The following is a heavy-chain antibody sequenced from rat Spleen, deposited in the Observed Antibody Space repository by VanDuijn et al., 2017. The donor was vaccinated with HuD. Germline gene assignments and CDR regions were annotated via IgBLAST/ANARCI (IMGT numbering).Heavy chain of an antibody. CDR1: GFTFSNYG. V-gene: IGHV5S13*01. CDR3: ARETGYNSYFDY. D-gene: IGHD1-4*01. J-gene: IGHJ2*01. CDR2: ISTGGGNT. Sequence: EVQLVESGGGLVQPGRSMKFSCVASGFTFSNYGMAWVRQAPTKGLEWVASISTGGGNTYWRDSVKGRFTISRDNAKNTLYLQMDSLRSEDTATYYCARETGYNSYFDYWGQGVMVTVSS.